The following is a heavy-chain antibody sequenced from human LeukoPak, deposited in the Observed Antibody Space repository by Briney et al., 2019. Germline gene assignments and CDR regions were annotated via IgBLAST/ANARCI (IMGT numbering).Heavy chain of an antibody. CDR1: GFTLSSYA. CDR2: ISDTGNT. V-gene: IGHV3-23*01. D-gene: IGHD3-10*01. Sequence: GGSLRLSCAAPGFTLSSYAMSWVRQAPGKGLEWVSAISDTGNTYYADSVKGRFTISRDNSKNTLYLQMNSLRAEDTAVYYCAKDRRAGSYDYWGQGTLVTVSS. J-gene: IGHJ4*02. CDR3: AKDRRAGSYDY.